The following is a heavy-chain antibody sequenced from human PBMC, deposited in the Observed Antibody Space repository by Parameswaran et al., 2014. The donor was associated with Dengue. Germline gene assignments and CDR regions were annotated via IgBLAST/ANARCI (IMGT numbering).Heavy chain of an antibody. D-gene: IGHD5-18*01. CDR2: IIPIFGTV. V-gene: IGHV1-69*01. J-gene: IGHJ3*02. Sequence: WVRQAPGQGLEWMGGIIPIFGTVNFAQKFQGRVTITADESTSTAYMELSSLRFEDTAVYYCATMYTALDHDAFDIWGQGTMVTVSS. CDR3: ATMYTALDHDAFDI.